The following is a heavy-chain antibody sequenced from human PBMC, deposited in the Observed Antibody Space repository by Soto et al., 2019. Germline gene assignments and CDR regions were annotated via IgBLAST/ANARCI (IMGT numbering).Heavy chain of an antibody. CDR3: HRSSDADYGMGV. V-gene: IGHV4-30-2*01. D-gene: IGHD2-2*01. CDR1: GGSISSGGYS. CDR2: IYHGVNT. J-gene: IGHJ6*02. Sequence: TLSLTCAVSGGSISSGGYSWSWIRQPPGKGLEWIGYIYHGVNTYYNPSLESRVSISQDRSKNQFSLKLTSVTAADTAVYYCHRSSDADYGMGVWGPGTTVTVSS.